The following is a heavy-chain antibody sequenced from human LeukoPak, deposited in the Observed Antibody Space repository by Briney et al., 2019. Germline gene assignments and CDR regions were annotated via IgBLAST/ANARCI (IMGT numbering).Heavy chain of an antibody. CDR2: VSSSGSS. D-gene: IGHD3-10*01. J-gene: IGHJ4*02. CDR1: GGSISNYY. V-gene: IGHV4-4*07. Sequence: KASDTLSLTCTVSGGSISNYYWAWIRQPIGRELEWIGRVSSSGSSNYNPSLESRVTISLDASKNQFFLKLSSVTAADTAVYYRARLGRFGELYNDYWGQGTLVTVSS. CDR3: ARLGRFGELYNDY.